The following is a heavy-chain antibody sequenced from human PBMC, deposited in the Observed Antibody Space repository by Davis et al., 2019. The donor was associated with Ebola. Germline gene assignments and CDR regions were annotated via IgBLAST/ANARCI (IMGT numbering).Heavy chain of an antibody. Sequence: AASVKVSCKASGYAFTSYDINWVRQATGQGLEWMGIIKPNSGSTTYAQKFQGRVTMTRDTPTSTVHMELSNLRSDDTAVYFCARLEGAAARPSDWGQGTLVTVSS. D-gene: IGHD6-6*01. J-gene: IGHJ4*02. CDR2: IKPNSGST. CDR1: GYAFTSYD. CDR3: ARLEGAAARPSD. V-gene: IGHV1-46*01.